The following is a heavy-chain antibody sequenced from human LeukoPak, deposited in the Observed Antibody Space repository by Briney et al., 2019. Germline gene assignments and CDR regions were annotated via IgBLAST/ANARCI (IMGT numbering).Heavy chain of an antibody. V-gene: IGHV1-69*13. CDR2: IIPVLGTT. CDR1: GGTFSRYA. CDR3: ARVFGRQLPDY. D-gene: IGHD1-26*01. Sequence: ASVKVSCKASGGTFSRYAISWVRQAPGQGLEWMGGIIPVLGTTNYAQTFQNKVTITADESTSTTYMELSSLTSEDTAVYYCARVFGRQLPDYWGQGTLVTVSS. J-gene: IGHJ4*02.